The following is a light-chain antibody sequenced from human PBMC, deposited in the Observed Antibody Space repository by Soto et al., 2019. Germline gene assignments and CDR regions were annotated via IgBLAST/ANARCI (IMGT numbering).Light chain of an antibody. CDR2: KAS. V-gene: IGKV1-5*03. Sequence: DIQMTQSPSTLSASVGDRVTITCRASQSISSWLAWYQQKPGKAPKLLIYKASSLESGVPSRFSGSGSGTEFTLTISSLQPDDFATYYCQQYNSYPGTFGQGTRLEIK. CDR1: QSISSW. J-gene: IGKJ5*01. CDR3: QQYNSYPGT.